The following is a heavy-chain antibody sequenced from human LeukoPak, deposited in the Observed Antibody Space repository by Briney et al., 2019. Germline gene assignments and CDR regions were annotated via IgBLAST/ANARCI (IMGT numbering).Heavy chain of an antibody. J-gene: IGHJ6*03. D-gene: IGHD3-10*01. CDR2: INPNSGGT. Sequence: ASVKVSCKASGYTFTGYYMHWVRQAPGQGLEWMGWINPNSGGTNYAQKFQGRVTMTRDTSISTAYMELSRLRSDDTAVYYCARDFRSGSYSYYYYYMDVWGKGTTVTVSS. V-gene: IGHV1-2*02. CDR3: ARDFRSGSYSYYYYYMDV. CDR1: GYTFTGYY.